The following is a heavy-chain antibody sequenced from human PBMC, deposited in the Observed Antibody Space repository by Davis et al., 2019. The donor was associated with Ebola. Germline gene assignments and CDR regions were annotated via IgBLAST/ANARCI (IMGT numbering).Heavy chain of an antibody. CDR3: ARGEDCTIGLCRLRYFDL. CDR2: IIPILGIP. D-gene: IGHD2-8*01. J-gene: IGHJ2*01. Sequence: SVKVSCKASGGTFSSYAISWVRQAPGQGLEWMGGIIPILGIPNYAQNFQGRVTITADKSTSTAYMELSSLRSEDTAVYYCARGEDCTIGLCRLRYFDLWGRGTLVTVSS. V-gene: IGHV1-69*10. CDR1: GGTFSSYA.